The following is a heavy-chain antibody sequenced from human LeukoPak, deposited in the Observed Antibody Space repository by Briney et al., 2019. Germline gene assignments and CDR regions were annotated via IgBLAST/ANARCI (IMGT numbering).Heavy chain of an antibody. J-gene: IGHJ4*02. CDR3: ARAPPSAKGLYDY. D-gene: IGHD2-15*01. CDR2: ISYDGSNK. Sequence: GRSLRLSCAASGFTFSSYAMHWVRQAPGKGLEWVAVISYDGSNKYYADSVKGRFTISRDNSKNTLYLQVNSLRAEDTAVYYCARAPPSAKGLYDYWGQGTLVTVSS. V-gene: IGHV3-30-3*01. CDR1: GFTFSSYA.